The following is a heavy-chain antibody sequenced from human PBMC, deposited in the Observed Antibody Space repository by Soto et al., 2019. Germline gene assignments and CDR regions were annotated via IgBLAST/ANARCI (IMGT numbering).Heavy chain of an antibody. D-gene: IGHD2-15*01. CDR3: GAGVVASYYYYYYGMDV. CDR2: INHSGST. V-gene: IGHV4-34*01. J-gene: IGHJ6*02. CDR1: GGSFSGYY. Sequence: QVQLQQWGAGLLKPSETLSLTCAVYGGSFSGYYWSWIRQPPGKGLEWIGEINHSGSTNYNPSLKSRVIIAVATSKHQSLMQRSSVAAAATAVYCGGAGVVASYYYYYYGMDVWGQGTTVTVSS.